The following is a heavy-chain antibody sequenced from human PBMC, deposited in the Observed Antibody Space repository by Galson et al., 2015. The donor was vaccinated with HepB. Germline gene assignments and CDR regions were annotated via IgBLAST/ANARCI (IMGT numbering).Heavy chain of an antibody. CDR1: GGTFSSYA. J-gene: IGHJ3*02. D-gene: IGHD1-26*01. V-gene: IGHV1-69*13. CDR3: ARAPTGYKWVLLRWPVRASDI. CDR2: IIPIFGTA. Sequence: SVKVSCKASGGTFSSYAISWVRQAPGQGLEWMGGIIPIFGTANYAQKFQGRVTITADESTSTTCMELSSLRSEDTAVYYCARAPTGYKWVLLRWPVRASDIWGQGTMVTVSS.